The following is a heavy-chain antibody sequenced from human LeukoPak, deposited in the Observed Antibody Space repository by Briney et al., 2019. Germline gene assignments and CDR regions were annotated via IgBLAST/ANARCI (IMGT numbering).Heavy chain of an antibody. J-gene: IGHJ4*02. CDR3: ARHGGTYSYGSGSLTTFDY. CDR1: GGSISTYY. CDR2: IWYSGRT. D-gene: IGHD3-10*01. Sequence: SETLSLTCTVSGGSISTYYWSWIRQPPGKGLEWIGYIWYSGRTNYNPSLKSRVTISLDTSKNQFSLKLSSVTAADTAVYYCARHGGTYSYGSGSLTTFDYWGQGTLVTVSS. V-gene: IGHV4-59*08.